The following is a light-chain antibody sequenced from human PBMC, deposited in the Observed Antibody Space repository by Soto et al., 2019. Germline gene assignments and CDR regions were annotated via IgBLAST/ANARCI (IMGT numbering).Light chain of an antibody. V-gene: IGKV3D-20*01. CDR3: QQYGSSPWT. CDR2: DAS. J-gene: IGKJ1*01. CDR1: QSVSSNY. Sequence: ENVLSLSPATLSLSPGERAALSCGASQSVSSNYLAWYQQKPGLAPRLLIYDASRRATGIPDRFSGSGSGADFILSISRLEPEDFAVYYCQQYGSSPWTFGQGTMVDIK.